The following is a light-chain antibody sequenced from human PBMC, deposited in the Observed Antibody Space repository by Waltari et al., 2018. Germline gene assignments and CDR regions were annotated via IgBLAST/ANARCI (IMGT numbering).Light chain of an antibody. J-gene: IGKJ1*01. CDR3: QQYGSSPPT. CDR2: GAS. Sequence: EIVLTQSPGTLSLSPGERATLSCRASQSVSRSNLAWYQQKPGQAPRLLMYGASSRAAGIPDRFSGSGSGTDFSLTISRLEPEDSAVYYCQQYGSSPPTFGQGTKVEIK. V-gene: IGKV3-20*01. CDR1: QSVSRSN.